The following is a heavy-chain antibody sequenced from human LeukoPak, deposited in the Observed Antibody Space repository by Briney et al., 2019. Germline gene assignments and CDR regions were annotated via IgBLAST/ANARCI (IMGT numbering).Heavy chain of an antibody. J-gene: IGHJ4*02. CDR2: TYYKSKWYN. Sequence: SQTLSLTCALSGDSVSSNSATWNWIRQSPSRGLEWLVRTYYKSKWYNDYAISVKSRITINPGTSKNQFSLHLNSVTPEDTAVYYCARSAAGTLDYWGQGTLVTVSS. CDR3: ARSAAGTLDY. V-gene: IGHV6-1*01. D-gene: IGHD6-13*01. CDR1: GDSVSSNSAT.